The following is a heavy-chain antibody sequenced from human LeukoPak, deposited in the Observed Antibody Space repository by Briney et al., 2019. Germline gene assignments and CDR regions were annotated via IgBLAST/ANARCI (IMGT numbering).Heavy chain of an antibody. CDR2: IYPGDSDT. J-gene: IGHJ2*01. Sequence: GESLKISCKGSGYSFTSYWIGWVRQMPGKGLEWMGIIYPGDSDTRYSPSFQGQVTISADKSISTAYLQWSSLKASDTAMYYCARVPSSGYYGSGVNYWYFDLWGRGTLVTVSS. CDR3: ARVPSSGYYGSGVNYWYFDL. CDR1: GYSFTSYW. D-gene: IGHD3-10*01. V-gene: IGHV5-51*01.